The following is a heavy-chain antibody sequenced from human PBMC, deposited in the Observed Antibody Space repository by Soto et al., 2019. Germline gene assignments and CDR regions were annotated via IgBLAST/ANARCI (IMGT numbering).Heavy chain of an antibody. CDR3: ARDRSGVAVAGDFDY. J-gene: IGHJ4*02. Sequence: ASVKVSCKASGYTFTSYYMHWVRQAPGQGLEWMGIINPSGGTTSYAQKFQGRVTMTRDTSTSTVYMELNSLRSEDTAVYYCARDRSGVAVAGDFDYWGQGTLVTVSS. D-gene: IGHD6-19*01. CDR1: GYTFTSYY. V-gene: IGHV1-46*01. CDR2: INPSGGTT.